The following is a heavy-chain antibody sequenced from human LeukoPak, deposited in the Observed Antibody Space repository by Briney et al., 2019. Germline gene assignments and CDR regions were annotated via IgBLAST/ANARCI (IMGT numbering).Heavy chain of an antibody. V-gene: IGHV3-23*01. CDR1: GFTFNNYA. CDR2: ISGSGGDT. J-gene: IGHJ4*02. CDR3: ARIPSSWSYFDY. Sequence: GGSLRLSCAASGFTFNNYAINWVRQAPGKGLEWVSTISGSGGDTYYADSVKGRFTTSRENSKNTLYLRMNSLGAEDTAVYYCARIPSSWSYFDYWGQGTLVTVAS. D-gene: IGHD6-13*01.